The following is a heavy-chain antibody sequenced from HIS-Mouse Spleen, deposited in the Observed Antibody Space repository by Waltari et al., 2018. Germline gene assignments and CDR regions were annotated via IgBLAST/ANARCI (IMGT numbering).Heavy chain of an antibody. V-gene: IGHV4-39*07. CDR1: GGSISSSSYY. CDR2: IYYSGST. J-gene: IGHJ2*01. D-gene: IGHD6-13*01. CDR3: AREIPYSSSWYDWYFDL. Sequence: QLQLQESGPGLVKPSETLSLTCTVSGGSISSSSYYWGWIRQPPGKGLEWIGSIYYSGSTYYIPPLKRRVTISLDTSKNQFSLKLSSVTAADTAGYYCAREIPYSSSWYDWYFDLWGRGTLVTVSS.